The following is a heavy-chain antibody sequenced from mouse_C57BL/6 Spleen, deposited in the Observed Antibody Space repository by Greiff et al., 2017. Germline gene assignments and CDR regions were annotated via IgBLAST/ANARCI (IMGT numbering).Heavy chain of an antibody. D-gene: IGHD2-5*01. J-gene: IGHJ4*01. CDR2: IDPSDSET. Sequence: VQLQQPGAELVRPGSSVKLSCKASGYTFTSYWMHWVKQRPIQGLEWIGNIDPSDSETHYNQKFKDKATLTVDKSSSTAYMQLSSLTSEDSAVYYCARGGSNPYYAMDYWGQGTSVTVAS. V-gene: IGHV1-52*01. CDR3: ARGGSNPYYAMDY. CDR1: GYTFTSYW.